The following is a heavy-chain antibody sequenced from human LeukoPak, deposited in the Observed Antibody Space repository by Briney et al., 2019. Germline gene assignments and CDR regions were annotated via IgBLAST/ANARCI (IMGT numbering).Heavy chain of an antibody. CDR1: GFTFGTYA. V-gene: IGHV3-23*01. D-gene: IGHD2-2*01. CDR3: AKGVVVPTVTYYFDY. J-gene: IGHJ4*02. Sequence: GGSLRLSCAASGFTFGTYAMSWVRQAPGKGLEWVSAITDSGGRTYYADSVKGRFTISRDNSKSTLYLQMNSLRAEDAAVYYCAKGVVVPTVTYYFDYWGQGTLVTVSS. CDR2: ITDSGGRT.